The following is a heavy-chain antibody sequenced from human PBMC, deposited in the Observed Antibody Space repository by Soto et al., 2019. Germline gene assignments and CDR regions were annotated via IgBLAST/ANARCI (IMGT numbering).Heavy chain of an antibody. Sequence: EVQLVESGGGLVQPGGSLRLSCVASGFTLSSYWMYWVRQVPGKGLLWVSRISTDGSKTEYADPVKGRFTISRDNGMSAMFLQTESLRVEGMGVYYGARGPGYGGGYFVRWGQGTLVVVSS. D-gene: IGHD5-12*01. V-gene: IGHV3-74*03. CDR1: GFTLSSYW. CDR2: ISTDGSKT. CDR3: ARGPGYGGGYFVR. J-gene: IGHJ4*02.